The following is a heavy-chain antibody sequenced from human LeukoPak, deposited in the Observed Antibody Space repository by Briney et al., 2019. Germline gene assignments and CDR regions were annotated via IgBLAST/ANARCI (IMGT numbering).Heavy chain of an antibody. V-gene: IGHV3-23*01. CDR2: ISGSGGST. D-gene: IGHD3-22*01. J-gene: IGHJ4*02. CDR1: GFTFSSYA. Sequence: GGSPRLSCAASGFTFSSYAMSWVRQAPGKGLEWVSAISGSGGSTYYADSVKGRFTISRGNSKNTLYLQMNSLRAEDTAVYYCALGPYDSSGYFKGDFDYWGQGTLVTVSS. CDR3: ALGPYDSSGYFKGDFDY.